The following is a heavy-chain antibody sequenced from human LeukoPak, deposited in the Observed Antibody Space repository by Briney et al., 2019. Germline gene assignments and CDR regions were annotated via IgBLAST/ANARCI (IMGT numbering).Heavy chain of an antibody. CDR2: ISYDGTKK. CDR3: ARNADYTGAGNLDY. V-gene: IGHV3-30*04. CDR1: GFTFSDYA. J-gene: IGHJ4*02. D-gene: IGHD2-8*02. Sequence: GGSLRLSCAASGFTFSDYAIYWGRQAPGKGLEWVAIISYDGTKKSYAKSVKGRFTISRDNSKKTVYLQMSSLRDDDTATFFCARNADYTGAGNLDYWGQGTLVIVSS.